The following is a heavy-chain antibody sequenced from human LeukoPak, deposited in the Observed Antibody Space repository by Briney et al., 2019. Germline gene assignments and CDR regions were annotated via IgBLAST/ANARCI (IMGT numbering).Heavy chain of an antibody. CDR1: GHTFTSYY. Sequence: GASVKVSCKASGHTFTSYYMHWVRQAPGQGLEWMGIINPSGGSTSYAQKFQGRVTMTRDTSTSTVYMELSSLRSEDTAVYYCARGQIVYKGYSSSWYLDYWGQGTLVTVSS. J-gene: IGHJ4*02. V-gene: IGHV1-46*01. D-gene: IGHD6-13*01. CDR3: ARGQIVYKGYSSSWYLDY. CDR2: INPSGGST.